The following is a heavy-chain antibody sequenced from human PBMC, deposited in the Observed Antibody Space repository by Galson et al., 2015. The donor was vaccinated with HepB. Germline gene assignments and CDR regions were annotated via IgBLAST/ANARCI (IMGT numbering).Heavy chain of an antibody. V-gene: IGHV3-7*03. CDR1: GFTFGSYW. CDR3: AKRWSSSWYPGDAFDI. J-gene: IGHJ3*02. CDR2: IQQDGSEN. Sequence: SLRLSCAASGFTFGSYWMSWVRQAPGKGLEWVANIQQDGSENYCVDSVKGRFTISRDNAKNSLYLQMNSLRAEDTAVYYCAKRWSSSWYPGDAFDIWGQGTMVTVSS. D-gene: IGHD6-13*01.